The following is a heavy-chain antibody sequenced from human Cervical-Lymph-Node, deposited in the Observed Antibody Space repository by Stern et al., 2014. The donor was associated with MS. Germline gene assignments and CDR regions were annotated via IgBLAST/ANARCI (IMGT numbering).Heavy chain of an antibody. Sequence: VQLVESGSDLKKPGASVTVSCKTSGYTFSKYAVNLVRQPPGQGLDWVGCINTITTNPTYAHAFTERFVFSLDDSVSTAYRLISGLKAEYTAVYYFARGRLFRDSWYYFDSWGQGTLVTVSS. CDR3: ARGRLFRDSWYYFDS. CDR1: GYTFSKYA. V-gene: IGHV7-4-1*02. J-gene: IGHJ4*02. CDR2: INTITTNP. D-gene: IGHD3-16*01.